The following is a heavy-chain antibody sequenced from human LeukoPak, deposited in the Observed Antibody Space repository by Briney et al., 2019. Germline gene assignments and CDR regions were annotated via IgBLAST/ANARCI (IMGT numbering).Heavy chain of an antibody. J-gene: IGHJ4*02. V-gene: IGHV4-31*03. CDR2: IYYSGGT. CDR3: ARGPYNYGSREIDY. Sequence: SETLSLTCTVSGGSISSGDYFWTWIRQHLGKGLEWIGYIYYSGGTYYNPSLKSRVSISGDTSKNQFSLRLSSVTAADTAVYYCARGPYNYGSREIDYWGQGTPVTVSS. CDR1: GGSISSGDYF. D-gene: IGHD5-18*01.